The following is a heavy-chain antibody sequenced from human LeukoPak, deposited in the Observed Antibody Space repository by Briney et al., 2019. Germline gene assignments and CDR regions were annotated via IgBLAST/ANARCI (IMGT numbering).Heavy chain of an antibody. J-gene: IGHJ5*02. CDR2: IRYDGSNK. CDR1: GFTCRSYG. V-gene: IGHV3-30*02. D-gene: IGHD2-2*01. CDR3: AKGEDIVVVPAAMLKWFDP. Sequence: GGSLRLSCAASGFTCRSYGMHWVRQAPGKGLEWVAFIRYDGSNKYYADSVKGRFTISRDNSKNTLYLQMNSLRAEDTAVYYCAKGEDIVVVPAAMLKWFDPWGQGTLVTVSS.